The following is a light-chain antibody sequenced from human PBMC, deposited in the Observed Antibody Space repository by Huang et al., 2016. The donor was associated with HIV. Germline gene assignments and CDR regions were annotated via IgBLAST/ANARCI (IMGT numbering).Light chain of an antibody. Sequence: DIQMTQSPSTLSASVGDRVTITCRASQSISYWLAWYQQKPGKAPKLLIYKASNLESGVPSRFSGAGSGTEFTLTISSLQPDDFATYYCQQYNSYPLTFGQGTRLEIK. CDR3: QQYNSYPLT. CDR1: QSISYW. J-gene: IGKJ5*01. CDR2: KAS. V-gene: IGKV1-5*03.